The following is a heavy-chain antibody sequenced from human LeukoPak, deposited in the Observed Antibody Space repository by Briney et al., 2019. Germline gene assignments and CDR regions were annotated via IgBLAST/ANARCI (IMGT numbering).Heavy chain of an antibody. Sequence: ASVKVSCKASGYTFTGYYMHWVRQAPGQGLEWMGRINPNSGGTNYAQRFQGRVTMTRDTSISTAYMELSRLRSDDTAVYYCARAGIDEYYFDYWGQGTLATVSS. V-gene: IGHV1-2*06. CDR2: INPNSGGT. J-gene: IGHJ4*02. CDR1: GYTFTGYY. D-gene: IGHD6-13*01. CDR3: ARAGIDEYYFDY.